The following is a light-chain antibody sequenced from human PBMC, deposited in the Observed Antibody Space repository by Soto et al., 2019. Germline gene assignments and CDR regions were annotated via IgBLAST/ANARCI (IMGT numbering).Light chain of an antibody. CDR1: QSVNSIH. Sequence: EIVLPQSPGTLSLSPGERATLSCRASQSVNSIHLAWSQQKPGQAPRLLIYGASSRAAGIPDRFSGSGSGTDFTLTISRPETEDFAVYYCQHYGTSRAFGQRTKVEIK. V-gene: IGKV3-20*01. CDR3: QHYGTSRA. J-gene: IGKJ1*01. CDR2: GAS.